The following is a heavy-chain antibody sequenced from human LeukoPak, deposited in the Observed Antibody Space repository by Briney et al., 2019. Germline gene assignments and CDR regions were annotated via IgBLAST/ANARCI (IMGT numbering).Heavy chain of an antibody. CDR3: AKGGGVLRFLEWLLDYFDY. CDR1: GFTFSGYA. V-gene: IGHV3-23*01. CDR2: IDRGGVPQ. D-gene: IGHD3-3*01. Sequence: GGSLRLSCAASGFTFSGYAMSWVRQAPGKGLEWVSAIDRGGVPQTPYADSVKGRFTVSRDNSKNTLYLQMNSLRAEDTAVYYCAKGGGVLRFLEWLLDYFDYWGQRTLVTVSS. J-gene: IGHJ4*02.